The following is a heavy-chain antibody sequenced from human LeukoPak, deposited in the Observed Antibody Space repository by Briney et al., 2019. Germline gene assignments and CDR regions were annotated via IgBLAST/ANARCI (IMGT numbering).Heavy chain of an antibody. CDR3: ARKAMATDAFDI. CDR1: GYTFTGYY. J-gene: IGHJ3*02. D-gene: IGHD5-24*01. CDR2: INPNSGGT. V-gene: IGHV1-2*06. Sequence: ASVKVSCKASGYTFTGYYMHWVRQAPGQGLEWMGRINPNSGGTNYAQKFQGRVTMTRDTSTSTAYMELSRLRSDDTAVYYCARKAMATDAFDIWGQGTMVTVSS.